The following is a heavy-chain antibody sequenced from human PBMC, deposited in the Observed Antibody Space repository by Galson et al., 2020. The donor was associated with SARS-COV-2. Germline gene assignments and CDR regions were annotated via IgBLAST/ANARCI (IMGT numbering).Heavy chain of an antibody. J-gene: IGHJ4*02. V-gene: IGHV3-33*01. Sequence: GESLKISRAASGFTFSSYGMHWVRQAPGKGLEWVAVIWYDGSNKYYADSVKGRFTISRDNSKNTLYLQMNSLRAEDTAVYYCARGGGSSGYYPFDYWGQGTLVTVSS. CDR1: GFTFSSYG. D-gene: IGHD3-22*01. CDR2: IWYDGSNK. CDR3: ARGGGSSGYYPFDY.